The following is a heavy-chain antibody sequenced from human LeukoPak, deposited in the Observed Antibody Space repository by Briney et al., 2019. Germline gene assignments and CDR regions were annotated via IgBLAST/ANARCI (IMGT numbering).Heavy chain of an antibody. CDR1: GGTFSSYA. CDR3: ARGSNGGSSGWNYYYYMDV. D-gene: IGHD6-19*01. J-gene: IGHJ6*03. CDR2: IIPIFGTA. Sequence: SVKVSCKASGGTFSSYAISWVRQAPGQGLEWMGGIIPIFGTANYAQKFQGRVTITADESTSTAHMELSSLRSEDTAVYYCARGSNGGSSGWNYYYYMDVWGKGTTVTVSS. V-gene: IGHV1-69*13.